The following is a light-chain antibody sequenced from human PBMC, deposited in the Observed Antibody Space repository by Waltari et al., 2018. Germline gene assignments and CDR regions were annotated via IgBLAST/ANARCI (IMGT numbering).Light chain of an antibody. Sequence: DIVMTQSPDSLAVSLGERATINCKSSQTILYSSNGNNYLAWYQQKPGQPLKLLIYRASTRESGVPDRFSGSGSGAEFTLTISSLQAEDVAVYYCQQYYNSPYTFGQGTKLEIK. CDR2: RAS. V-gene: IGKV4-1*01. CDR3: QQYYNSPYT. CDR1: QTILYSSNGNNY. J-gene: IGKJ2*01.